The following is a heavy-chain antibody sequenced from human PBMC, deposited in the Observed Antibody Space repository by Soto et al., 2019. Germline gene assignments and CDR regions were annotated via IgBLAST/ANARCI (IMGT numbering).Heavy chain of an antibody. J-gene: IGHJ5*02. D-gene: IGHD6-13*01. CDR3: ARGGRIAAAGTFDP. Sequence: PSETLSLTCAVSGGSISSGGYSWSWIRQPPGKGLEWIGYIYHSGSTYYNPSLKSRVTISVDTSKNQFSLKLSSVTAADTAVYYCARGGRIAAAGTFDPWGQGTLVTVSS. CDR2: IYHSGST. CDR1: GGSISSGGYS. V-gene: IGHV4-30-2*01.